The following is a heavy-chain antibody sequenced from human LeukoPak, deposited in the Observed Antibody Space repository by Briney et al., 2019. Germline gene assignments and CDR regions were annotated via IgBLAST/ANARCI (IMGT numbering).Heavy chain of an antibody. V-gene: IGHV4-4*02. CDR2: XNLQGST. CDR3: AREGGPYRPLDY. Sequence: SETLSLTCGVXGXXIXXTNXXXXXXXXPXXGXXWIGEXNLQGSTNYNPSLKSRVAISVDKSENHISLKLTSVTAADTAVYYCAREGGPYRPLDYSGQGTLVTVAS. J-gene: IGHJ4*02. CDR1: GXXIXXTNX.